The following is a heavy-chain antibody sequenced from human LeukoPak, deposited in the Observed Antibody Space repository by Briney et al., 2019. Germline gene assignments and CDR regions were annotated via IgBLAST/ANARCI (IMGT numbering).Heavy chain of an antibody. CDR3: ARDARNYYDSSGYYEYFQH. CDR2: ISSSSSYI. CDR1: GFTFSSYS. Sequence: PGGSLRLSCAASGFTFSSYSMNWVRQAPGKGLEWVSSISSSSSYIYYADSVKGRFTISRDNAKNSLYLQMNSLRAEDTAVYYCARDARNYYDSSGYYEYFQHRGQGTLVTVSS. D-gene: IGHD3-22*01. J-gene: IGHJ1*01. V-gene: IGHV3-21*01.